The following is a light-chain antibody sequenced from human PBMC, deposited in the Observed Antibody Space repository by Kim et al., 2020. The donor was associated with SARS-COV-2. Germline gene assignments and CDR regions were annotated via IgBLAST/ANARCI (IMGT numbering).Light chain of an antibody. J-gene: IGLJ3*02. V-gene: IGLV2-14*04. CDR1: RSDSGAHNF. CDR3: TSFTSSSTRV. CDR2: DVN. Sequence: GQSSTITCTGTRSDSGAHNFGSWYQQHPGKAPKLMIYDVNKRPSGVSDRFSGSKSGNTASLTIFGLQAEDEADYHCTSFTSSSTRVFGGGTQLTVL.